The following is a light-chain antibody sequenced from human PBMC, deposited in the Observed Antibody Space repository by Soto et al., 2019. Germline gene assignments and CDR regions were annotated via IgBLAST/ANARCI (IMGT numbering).Light chain of an antibody. CDR3: SSYTSSSTYV. CDR2: EVS. Sequence: QSALTQPASVSGSPGQSITISCTGTSSDVGGYNYVSWYQQHPGKAPKLMIYEVSNRPSGVSNRFSGSKYGNTASLTISGRQAEDESDYYCSSYTSSSTYVFGTGTKLTAL. V-gene: IGLV2-14*01. J-gene: IGLJ1*01. CDR1: SSDVGGYNY.